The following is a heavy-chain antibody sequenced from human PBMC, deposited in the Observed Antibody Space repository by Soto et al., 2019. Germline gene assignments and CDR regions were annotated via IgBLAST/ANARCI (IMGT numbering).Heavy chain of an antibody. D-gene: IGHD3-9*01. V-gene: IGHV3-15*01. CDR3: FFCSPYITLFCLVV. CDR1: GFTFSNAW. Sequence: PGGSLRLSCAASGFTFSNAWMSWVRQAPGKGLEWVGRIKSKTDGGTTDYAAPVKGRFTISRDDSKNTLYLQMNSLKTEDTAVYYCFFCSPYITLFCLVVWGPGTMVTV. CDR2: IKSKTDGGTT. J-gene: IGHJ6*02.